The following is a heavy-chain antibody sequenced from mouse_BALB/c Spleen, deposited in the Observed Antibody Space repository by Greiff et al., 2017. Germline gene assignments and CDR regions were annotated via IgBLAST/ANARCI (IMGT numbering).Heavy chain of an antibody. CDR1: GYTFTSYW. CDR3: ARSGRGSMDY. CDR2: INPSTGYT. D-gene: IGHD3-1*01. Sequence: QVQLQQSGAELAKPGASVKMSCKASGYTFTSYWMHWVKQRPGQGLEWIGYINPSTGYTEYNQKFKDKATLTADKSSSTAYMQLSSLTSEDSAVYYCARSGRGSMDYWGQGTSVNGSS. J-gene: IGHJ4*01. V-gene: IGHV1-7*01.